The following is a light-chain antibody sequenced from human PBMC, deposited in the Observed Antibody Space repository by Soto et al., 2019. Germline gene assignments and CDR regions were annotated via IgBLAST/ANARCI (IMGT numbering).Light chain of an antibody. J-gene: IGKJ2*01. Sequence: DIQMTQSLSSLSASVGDRVTITFRASQSISNSLSWYQQKPGKAPKFLIYVSSPLQSGVPSGVSGSGSGSDCTLSITSLQHEAVATDYCHQTVSHPYTYGHGTTLEIK. CDR3: HQTVSHPYT. CDR2: VSS. V-gene: IGKV1-39*01. CDR1: QSISNS.